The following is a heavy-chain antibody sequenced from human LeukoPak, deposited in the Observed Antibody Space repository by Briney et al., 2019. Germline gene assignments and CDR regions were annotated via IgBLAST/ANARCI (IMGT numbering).Heavy chain of an antibody. Sequence: ASVKVSCKASGYTFTGYYMHWVRQAPGQGLEWMGWINPNSGGTNYAQKFQGRVTMTRDTSISTAYMELSRLRSDDTAVYYCARDVPSYYYVWGSYSPDYYFDYWGQGTPVTVSS. CDR3: ARDVPSYYYVWGSYSPDYYFDY. CDR1: GYTFTGYY. D-gene: IGHD3-16*01. CDR2: INPNSGGT. J-gene: IGHJ4*02. V-gene: IGHV1-2*02.